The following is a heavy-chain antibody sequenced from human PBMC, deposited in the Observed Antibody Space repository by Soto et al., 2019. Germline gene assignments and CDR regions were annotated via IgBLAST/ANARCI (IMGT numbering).Heavy chain of an antibody. CDR2: ISYHGNDK. D-gene: IGHD4-17*01. Sequence: QVQLVESGGGVVQPGRSLRLSCAASGFTFSTYGMHWVRQAPGKGLEWVAVISYHGNDKYYAESVKGRFTISRDNFKNTLYLHMDSLRAEGTAVSYCAKEPILTTVTKVVDWVQGTLVTVSA. CDR1: GFTFSTYG. V-gene: IGHV3-30*18. J-gene: IGHJ4*02. CDR3: AKEPILTTVTKVVD.